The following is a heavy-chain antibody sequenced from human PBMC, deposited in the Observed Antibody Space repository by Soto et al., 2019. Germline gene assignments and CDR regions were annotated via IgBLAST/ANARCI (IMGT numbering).Heavy chain of an antibody. J-gene: IGHJ4*02. CDR3: ARDPYYYDSSGYYYSYYFDY. Sequence: SVKVSCKASGGTFSSYAISWVRQAPGQGLEWMGGIIPIFGTANYAQKFQGRVTITADESTSTAYMELSSLRSEDTAVYYCARDPYYYDSSGYYYSYYFDYWGQGTLVTVS. CDR2: IIPIFGTA. V-gene: IGHV1-69*13. CDR1: GGTFSSYA. D-gene: IGHD3-22*01.